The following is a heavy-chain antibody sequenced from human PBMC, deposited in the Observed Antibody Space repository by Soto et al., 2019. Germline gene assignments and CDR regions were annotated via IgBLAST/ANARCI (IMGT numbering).Heavy chain of an antibody. D-gene: IGHD2-2*01. V-gene: IGHV3-30*03. Sequence: QVQLVEAGGGVVQPGRSLRLSCGASGFTFNSHGMHWVRQAPGKGLEWVAVISYEGSNNFYAESVKGRFNISRDNSKNTLYLQMNSRRREDTAVYYCARGAEYQLLSRDYFYGMDVWGQGTTVTVSS. CDR2: ISYEGSNN. J-gene: IGHJ6*02. CDR3: ARGAEYQLLSRDYFYGMDV. CDR1: GFTFNSHG.